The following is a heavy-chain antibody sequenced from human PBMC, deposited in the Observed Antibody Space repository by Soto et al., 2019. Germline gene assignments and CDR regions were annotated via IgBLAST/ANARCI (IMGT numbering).Heavy chain of an antibody. CDR1: GYTFTSYG. CDR3: ARASSYCGGDCYYYYGMDV. J-gene: IGHJ6*02. D-gene: IGHD2-21*02. V-gene: IGHV1-18*01. CDR2: ISAYNGNT. Sequence: QVQLVQSGAEVKKPGASVKVSCKASGYTFTSYGITWVRQAPGQGLEWMGGISAYNGNTNYAQKLQGRVTMTTDTSTSTAYMGLRSLRSDATAVYYCARASSYCGGDCYYYYGMDVWGQGTTVTVSS.